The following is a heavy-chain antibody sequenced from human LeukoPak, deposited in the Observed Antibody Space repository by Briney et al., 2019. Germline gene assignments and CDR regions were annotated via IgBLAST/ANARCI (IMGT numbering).Heavy chain of an antibody. CDR2: ISSSSSYI. CDR3: ASDIGYCSGGSCYWTRPFDY. Sequence: PGGSLRLSCAASGFTFSSYSMNWVRQAPGKGLEWVSSISSSSSYIYYADSVKGRFTISRDNAKNSLYLQMNSLRAEDTAVYYCASDIGYCSGGSCYWTRPFDYWGQGTLVTAS. V-gene: IGHV3-21*01. CDR1: GFTFSSYS. J-gene: IGHJ4*02. D-gene: IGHD2-15*01.